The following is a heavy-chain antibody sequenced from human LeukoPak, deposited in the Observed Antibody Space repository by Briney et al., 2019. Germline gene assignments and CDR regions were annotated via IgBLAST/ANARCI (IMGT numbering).Heavy chain of an antibody. CDR2: IKGDGIST. CDR1: GFTFSNAW. Sequence: PGGSLRLSCAASGFTFSNAWMSWVRHAPGQGLVWVSRIKGDGISTNYADSVKGRFTISRDIAKNTLYLQMNSLRAEDTGVYYCAKDHYWSIDYWGRGTLVTVSS. D-gene: IGHD3-3*01. J-gene: IGHJ4*02. CDR3: AKDHYWSIDY. V-gene: IGHV3-74*01.